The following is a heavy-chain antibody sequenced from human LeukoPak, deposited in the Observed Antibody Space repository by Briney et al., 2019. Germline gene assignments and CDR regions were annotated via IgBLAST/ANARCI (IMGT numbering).Heavy chain of an antibody. CDR1: GGSISSGDYY. D-gene: IGHD1-26*01. CDR2: IYYSGST. Sequence: PSQTLSLTCTVSGGSISSGDYYWSWIRQPPGKGLEWIGYIYYSGSTYYNPSLKSRVTISVDTSKNQFSLKLSSVTAADTAVYYCARGTQSIVGATDFQHWGQGTLVTVSP. CDR3: ARGTQSIVGATDFQH. J-gene: IGHJ1*01. V-gene: IGHV4-30-4*08.